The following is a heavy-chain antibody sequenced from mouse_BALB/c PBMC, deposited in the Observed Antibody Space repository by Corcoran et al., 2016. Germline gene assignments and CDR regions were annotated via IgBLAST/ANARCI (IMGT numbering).Heavy chain of an antibody. CDR3: AGDYDGYWYFDA. V-gene: IGHV12-3*02. J-gene: IGHJ1*01. D-gene: IGHD2-3*01. Sequence: QMQHQESGTGLVKPSQSLFLACSITGFPITSGYYWTWIRQSPGKPLEWMGYITHSGETFYNPSLQSPISITRETSKNQVFLQFNSVTTEDTAMYYCAGDYDGYWYFDACGAGTTATVSS. CDR1: GFPITSGYY. CDR2: ITHSGET.